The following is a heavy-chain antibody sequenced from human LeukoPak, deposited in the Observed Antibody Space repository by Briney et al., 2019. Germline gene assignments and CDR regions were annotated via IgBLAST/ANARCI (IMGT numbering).Heavy chain of an antibody. CDR3: AKPTANYGDYYTG. CDR2: ISGSGGST. V-gene: IGHV3-23*01. J-gene: IGHJ4*02. Sequence: PGGSLRLSCAASGSTFSSYAMSWVRQAPGKGLEWVSAISGSGGSTYYADSVKGRFTISRDNSKNTLYLQMNSLRAEDTAVYYCAKPTANYGDYYTGWGQGTLVTVSS. CDR1: GSTFSSYA. D-gene: IGHD4-17*01.